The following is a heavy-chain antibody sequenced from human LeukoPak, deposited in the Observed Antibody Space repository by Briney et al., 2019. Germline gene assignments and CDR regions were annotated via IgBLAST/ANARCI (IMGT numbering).Heavy chain of an antibody. CDR3: ARVRWLRGYYYYYGMDV. CDR2: INQSGST. CDR1: GGSFSGYY. Sequence: SETLSLTCAVSGGSFSGYYWSWIRQPPGKGLEWIGDINQSGSTNYNPSPKSRVTISVDTSKNQFSLKLSSVTAADTAGYYCARVRWLRGYYYYYGMDVWGQGTTVTVSS. D-gene: IGHD5-12*01. J-gene: IGHJ6*02. V-gene: IGHV4-34*01.